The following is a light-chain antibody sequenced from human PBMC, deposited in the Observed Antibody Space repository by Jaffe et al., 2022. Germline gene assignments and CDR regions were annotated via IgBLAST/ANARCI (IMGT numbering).Light chain of an antibody. CDR2: EVS. Sequence: QSALTQPASVSGSPGQSITISCTGTSSDVGGYNYVSWYQQHPGKAPKLMIYEVSNRPSGVSNRFSGSKSGNTASLTISGLQAEDEADYHCSSYTSSSTPNWVFGGGTKLTVL. CDR3: SSYTSSSTPNWV. J-gene: IGLJ3*02. CDR1: SSDVGGYNY. V-gene: IGLV2-14*01.